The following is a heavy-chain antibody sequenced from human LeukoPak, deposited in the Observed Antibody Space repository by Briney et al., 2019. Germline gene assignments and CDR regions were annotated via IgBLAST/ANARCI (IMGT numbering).Heavy chain of an antibody. CDR3: ARAVLRDSSGYYFYY. Sequence: ASVKVSCKASGYTFTSYYMHWVRQAPGQGLEWMGIINPSGGSTSYAQKFQGRVTMTRDTSTSTVSMELSSLRSEDTAVYYCARAVLRDSSGYYFYYWGQGTLVTVSS. CDR2: INPSGGST. CDR1: GYTFTSYY. J-gene: IGHJ4*02. D-gene: IGHD3-22*01. V-gene: IGHV1-46*01.